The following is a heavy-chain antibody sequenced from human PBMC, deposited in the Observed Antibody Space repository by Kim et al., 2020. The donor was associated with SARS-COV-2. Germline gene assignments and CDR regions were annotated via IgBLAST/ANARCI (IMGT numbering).Heavy chain of an antibody. CDR3: ARSPLIAVAGGWFDP. CDR2: INAGNGNT. D-gene: IGHD6-19*01. Sequence: ASVKVSCKASGYTFTSYAMHWVRQAPGQRLEWMGWINAGNGNTKYSQKFQGRVTITRDTSASTAYMELSSLRSEDTAVYYCARSPLIAVAGGWFDPWGQGTLVTVSS. CDR1: GYTFTSYA. V-gene: IGHV1-3*01. J-gene: IGHJ5*02.